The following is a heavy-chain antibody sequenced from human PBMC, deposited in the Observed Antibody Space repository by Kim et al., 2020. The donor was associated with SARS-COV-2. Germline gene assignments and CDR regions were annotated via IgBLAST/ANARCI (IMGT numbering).Heavy chain of an antibody. V-gene: IGHV3-30*18. D-gene: IGHD2-21*01. CDR2: ISYAGSNK. CDR3: AKDAYDGGESLSNSFDI. CDR1: GFTFSSYG. Sequence: GGSLRLSCAASGFTFSSYGMHWVRQAPGKGLEWVAVISYAGSNKYYADSVKGRFTISRDNSKNTLYLQMNSLRAEDTAVYYCAKDAYDGGESLSNSFDIWGQETMVTVSS. J-gene: IGHJ3*02.